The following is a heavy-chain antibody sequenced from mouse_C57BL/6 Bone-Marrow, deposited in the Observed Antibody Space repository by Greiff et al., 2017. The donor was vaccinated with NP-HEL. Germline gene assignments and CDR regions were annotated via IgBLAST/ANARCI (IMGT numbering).Heavy chain of an antibody. CDR1: GFTFSDYY. J-gene: IGHJ4*01. CDR2: INYDGSST. D-gene: IGHD2-4*01. Sequence: DVKLVESEGGLVQPGSSMKLSCTASGFTFSDYYMAWVRQVPEKGLEWVANINYDGSSTYYLDSLKGRFIISRDNAKNILYLQMSSLKSEDTATYYCAREGGLRRRTYAMDYWGQGTSVTVSS. CDR3: AREGGLRRRTYAMDY. V-gene: IGHV5-16*01.